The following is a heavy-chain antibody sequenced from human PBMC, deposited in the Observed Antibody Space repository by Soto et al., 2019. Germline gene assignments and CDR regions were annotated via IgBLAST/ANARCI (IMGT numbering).Heavy chain of an antibody. CDR2: INHSGSN. CDR1: GGSFSTYY. CDR3: ARGGSNDWQVAFDI. D-gene: IGHD3-9*01. J-gene: IGHJ3*02. Sequence: SETLSLTCVVSGGSFSTYYYNWIRQSPGKGLEWIGEINHSGSNDYSPSLKSRVTMSLDTSKNQFSLKLTSVTAADTAVYYCARGGSNDWQVAFDIWGQGTMVTVSS. V-gene: IGHV4-34*01.